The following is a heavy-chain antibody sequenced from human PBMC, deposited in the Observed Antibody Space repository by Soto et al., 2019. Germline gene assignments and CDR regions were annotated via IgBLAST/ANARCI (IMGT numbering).Heavy chain of an antibody. Sequence: QVQLQESGPGLVKPSETLSLTCTVSGGSISTYYWTWIRQPPGKGLEWIGFMSYSVSTNYNPSLKNRATISVDTSKNQFSLKLSSLTDEDTAVYYCARATWFGELEDLNFWSQGTLVTVSS. CDR1: GGSISTYY. J-gene: IGHJ4*02. CDR3: ARATWFGELEDLNF. D-gene: IGHD3-10*01. CDR2: MSYSVST. V-gene: IGHV4-59*01.